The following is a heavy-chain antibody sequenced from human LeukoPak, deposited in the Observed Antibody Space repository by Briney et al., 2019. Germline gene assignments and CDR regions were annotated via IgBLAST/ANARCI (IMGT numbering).Heavy chain of an antibody. J-gene: IGHJ4*02. Sequence: EXXHXGTTNYNPSLKSRVTISVDTSKNQFSLKLSSVTAADTAVYYCARLPAGRRYYYDSSGPYTNWGQGTLVTVSS. CDR2: XXHXGTT. CDR3: ARLPAGRRYYYDSSGPYTN. V-gene: IGHV4-34*01. D-gene: IGHD3-22*01.